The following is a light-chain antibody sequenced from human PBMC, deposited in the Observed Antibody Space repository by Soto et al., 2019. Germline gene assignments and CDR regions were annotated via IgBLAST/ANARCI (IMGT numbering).Light chain of an antibody. CDR3: QQYNRYWP. J-gene: IGKJ1*01. CDR1: QSISTW. V-gene: IGKV1-5*03. Sequence: DIQMTQSPSTLSASVGDRVTITCRASQSISTWVAWYQHKPGKAPKLLIYKASNLETGVPSRFSGSGSGTEFTLAISSLEPDDFATYYCQQYNRYWPFGQGTKVEMK. CDR2: KAS.